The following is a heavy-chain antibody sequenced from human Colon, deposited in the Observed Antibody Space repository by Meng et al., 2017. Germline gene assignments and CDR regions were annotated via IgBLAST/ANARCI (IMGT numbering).Heavy chain of an antibody. V-gene: IGHV3-72*01. D-gene: IGHD2-2*02. Sequence: EVQLMESGGGLVQPGGSLRLSCAASGFTFSDHHMDWVRQVPGKGLEWIGRIRNKIGSHTTEYAASVKGRFTISRDDSKNSLYLQMNSLQTEDTAVYYCANSPPGNVIPYWGQGTLVTVSS. CDR3: ANSPPGNVIPY. CDR1: GFTFSDHH. J-gene: IGHJ4*02. CDR2: IRNKIGSHTT.